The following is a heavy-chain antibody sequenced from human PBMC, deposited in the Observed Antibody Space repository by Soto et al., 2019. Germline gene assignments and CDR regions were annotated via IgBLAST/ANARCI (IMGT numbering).Heavy chain of an antibody. CDR3: ARARLRAVYAFDI. Sequence: TLSLTCTVSGGSVGSGAYYWTWIRQRPGKGLEWIGYIYYSGSTYYSPSLKSRLSISLDTSKNQFSLRLSSVTAADTAMYYCARARLRAVYAFDIWGQGTMVTVSS. V-gene: IGHV4-31*03. CDR2: IYYSGST. D-gene: IGHD5-12*01. J-gene: IGHJ3*02. CDR1: GGSVGSGAYY.